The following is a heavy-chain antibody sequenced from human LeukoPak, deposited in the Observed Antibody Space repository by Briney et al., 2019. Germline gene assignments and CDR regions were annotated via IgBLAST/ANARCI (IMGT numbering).Heavy chain of an antibody. CDR3: ARRPPDLNLVGP. CDR2: ISYSGLT. J-gene: IGHJ5*02. CDR1: GGTISSSNDY. V-gene: IGHV4-39*01. Sequence: SSETLSLTCSVFGGTISSSNDYWAWIRQPPGKGLECIGGISYSGLTYYNPSLESRVTLSIDTSNNQFSLKVTSVTAADTAIYFRARRPPDLNLVGPWGQGTLVTVSS.